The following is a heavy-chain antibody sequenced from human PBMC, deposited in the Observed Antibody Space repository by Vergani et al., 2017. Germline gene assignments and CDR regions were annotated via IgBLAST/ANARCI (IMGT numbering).Heavy chain of an antibody. CDR2: IRYDGSNK. J-gene: IGHJ6*02. D-gene: IGHD5-12*01. V-gene: IGHV3-30*02. CDR1: GFTFSSYD. CDR3: AKANPRNSGYDYLYYYHAMDV. Sequence: QVQLVESGGGVVQPGGSLRLSCAASGFTFSSYDMHWVRQAPGKGLEWVAFIRYDGSNKYYGDSVKGRFTISRDNSKNTVYLQMNSLRTEDTAVYYCAKANPRNSGYDYLYYYHAMDVWGQGTTVTVSS.